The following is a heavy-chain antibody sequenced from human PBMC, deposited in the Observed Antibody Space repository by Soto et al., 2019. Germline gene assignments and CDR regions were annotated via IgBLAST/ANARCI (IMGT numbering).Heavy chain of an antibody. CDR1: GYTFTSYG. V-gene: IGHV1-18*01. D-gene: IGHD3-10*01. CDR3: ARDYYYYGSGTQDTDY. J-gene: IGHJ4*02. CDR2: ISAYNGNT. Sequence: ASVKVSCKASGYTFTSYGISWVRQAPGQGLEWMGWISAYNGNTNYAQKLQGRVTMTTDTSTSTAYMELRSLRSDDTAVYYCARDYYYYGSGTQDTDYWGQGTLVTVSS.